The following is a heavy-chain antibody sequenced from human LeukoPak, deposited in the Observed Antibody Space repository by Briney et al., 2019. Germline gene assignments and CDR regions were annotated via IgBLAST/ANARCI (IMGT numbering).Heavy chain of an antibody. CDR2: INHSGST. D-gene: IGHD6-19*01. CDR3: ARNRDLGIAVAGTDEGAFDI. J-gene: IGHJ3*02. Sequence: SETLSLTCTVSGGSISSYYWSWIRQPPGKGLEWIGEINHSGSTNYNPSLKSRVTISVDTSKNQFSLKLSSVTAADTAVYYCARNRDLGIAVAGTDEGAFDIWGQGTMVTVSS. CDR1: GGSISSYY. V-gene: IGHV4-34*01.